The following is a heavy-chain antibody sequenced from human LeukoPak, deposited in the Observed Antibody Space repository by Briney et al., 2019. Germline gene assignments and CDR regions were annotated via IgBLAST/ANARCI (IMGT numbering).Heavy chain of an antibody. D-gene: IGHD3-10*01. J-gene: IGHJ4*02. V-gene: IGHV4-34*01. CDR1: GGSFSGYY. CDR2: INHSGST. Sequence: SETLSLTCAVYGGSFSGYYWSWIRQPPGKGLEWIGEINHSGSTNYNPSLKSRVTISVDTSKNQFSLKLSSVTAADTAVYYCARRVGQYYGSGSYNSWGQGTLVTVSS. CDR3: ARRVGQYYGSGSYNS.